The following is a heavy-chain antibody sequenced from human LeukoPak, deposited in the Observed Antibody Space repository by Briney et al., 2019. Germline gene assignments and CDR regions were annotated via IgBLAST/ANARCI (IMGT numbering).Heavy chain of an antibody. CDR1: GGSISSYY. Sequence: SETLSLTCTVSGGSISSYYWSWIRQPAGKGLEWIGRIYTSGSTNYNPSLKSRVTMSVDTSKNQFSLKLSSVTAADTAVYYCARGLGYYYESSGYFRDTSNWFDPWGQGTLVTVSS. D-gene: IGHD3-22*01. CDR3: ARGLGYYYESSGYFRDTSNWFDP. CDR2: IYTSGST. V-gene: IGHV4-4*07. J-gene: IGHJ5*02.